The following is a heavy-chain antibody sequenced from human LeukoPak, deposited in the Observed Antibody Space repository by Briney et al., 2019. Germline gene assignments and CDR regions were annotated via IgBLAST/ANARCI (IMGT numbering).Heavy chain of an antibody. J-gene: IGHJ4*02. D-gene: IGHD3-9*01. Sequence: PGGSLRLSCAASGFTFDDYAMHWVRQAPGKGLEWVSLISGDGGSTYYADSVKGRFTISRDNSKNSLYLQMNSLRTEDTALYYCAKDIIRYFDWHPLEAPGDSDYWGQGTLVTVSS. CDR3: AKDIIRYFDWHPLEAPGDSDY. CDR1: GFTFDDYA. V-gene: IGHV3-43*02. CDR2: ISGDGGST.